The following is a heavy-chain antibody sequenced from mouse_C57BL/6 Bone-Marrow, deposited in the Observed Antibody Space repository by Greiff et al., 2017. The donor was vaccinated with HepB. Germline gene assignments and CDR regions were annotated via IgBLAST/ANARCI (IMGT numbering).Heavy chain of an antibody. CDR3: ARPLYYYGSSPFAY. CDR2: ISSGSSTI. J-gene: IGHJ3*01. V-gene: IGHV5-17*01. D-gene: IGHD1-1*01. CDR1: GFTFSDYG. Sequence: EVHLVESGGGLVKPGGSLKLSCAASGFTFSDYGMHWVRQAPEKGLEWVAYISSGSSTIYYADTVKGRFTISRDNAKNTLFLQMTSLRSEDTAMYYCARPLYYYGSSPFAYWGQGTLVTVSA.